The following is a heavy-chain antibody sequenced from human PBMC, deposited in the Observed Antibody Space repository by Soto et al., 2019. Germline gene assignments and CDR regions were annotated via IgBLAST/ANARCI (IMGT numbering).Heavy chain of an antibody. V-gene: IGHV5-10-1*04. J-gene: IGHJ6*02. CDR2: IYPSDSYT. D-gene: IGHD6-13*01. Sequence: GESLKISCKGSGYSFTSYWISWVRQMPGKGLEWMGSIYPSDSYTNYSPSFQGQVTISADKSISTAYLQWSSLKASDSAMYYCAITRTSSHYYDMDVWGQGTTVTVSS. CDR3: AITRTSSHYYDMDV. CDR1: GYSFTSYW.